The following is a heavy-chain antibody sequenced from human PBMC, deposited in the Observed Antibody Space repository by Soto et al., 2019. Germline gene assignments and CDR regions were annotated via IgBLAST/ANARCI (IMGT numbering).Heavy chain of an antibody. CDR3: ARGVAVTVYGTDV. Sequence: QVQLVESGGGVVQPGRSLRLSCAASGFTFSSYGMHWVRQAPGKGLEWVAVIWYDGSNKYYADSAKGRFTNSRDNSKNTLYPQMNGLRAEDTAGDYCARGVAVTVYGTDVWGRGPTVTVSS. CDR1: GFTFSSYG. J-gene: IGHJ6*02. CDR2: IWYDGSNK. D-gene: IGHD6-19*01. V-gene: IGHV3-33*01.